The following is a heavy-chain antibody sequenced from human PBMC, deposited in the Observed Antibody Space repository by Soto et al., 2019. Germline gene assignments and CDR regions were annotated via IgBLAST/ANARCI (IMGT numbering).Heavy chain of an antibody. CDR1: GLSFSSDS. V-gene: IGHV3-21*01. Sequence: EVPLVESGGGLVQPGGSLRLSCTASGLSFSSDSMNWVRQAPGKGLEWVSSISGSSSYIYYADSVKGRFTISRDNAKNSVYLQMNSLRAEDTAVYYCARGLGYCNVGSCSGAFDMWGQGTMVTVSS. J-gene: IGHJ3*02. CDR3: ARGLGYCNVGSCSGAFDM. CDR2: ISGSSSYI. D-gene: IGHD2-15*01.